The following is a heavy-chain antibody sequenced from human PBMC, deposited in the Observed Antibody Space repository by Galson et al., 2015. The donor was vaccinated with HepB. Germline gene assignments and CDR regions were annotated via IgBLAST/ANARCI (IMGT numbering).Heavy chain of an antibody. CDR3: AKDKTVGTETAHYGMDV. CDR2: ISFDGTIK. Sequence: SLRLSCAASGFTFSSYVMHWVRQVPGKGLEWVAVISFDGTIKYYADSVKGRFTISKDTSKNTLYLQMNSLRAEDTAVYYCAKDKTVGTETAHYGMDVWGQGTTVTVSS. V-gene: IGHV3-30*18. D-gene: IGHD4-17*01. J-gene: IGHJ6*02. CDR1: GFTFSSYV.